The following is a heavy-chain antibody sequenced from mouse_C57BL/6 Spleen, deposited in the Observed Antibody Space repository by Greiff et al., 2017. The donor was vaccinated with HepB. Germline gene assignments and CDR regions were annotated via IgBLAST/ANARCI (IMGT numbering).Heavy chain of an antibody. V-gene: IGHV3-6*01. CDR3: ARANGNYEAY. CDR2: ISYDGSN. Sequence: ESGPGLVKPSPSLSLPCSVPGYSITSGYYWNWIRQFPGNKLEWMGYISYDGSNNYNPSLKNRISITRDTSKNQFFLKLNSVTTEDTATYYCARANGNYEAYWGQGTLVTVSA. D-gene: IGHD2-1*01. J-gene: IGHJ3*01. CDR1: GYSITSGYY.